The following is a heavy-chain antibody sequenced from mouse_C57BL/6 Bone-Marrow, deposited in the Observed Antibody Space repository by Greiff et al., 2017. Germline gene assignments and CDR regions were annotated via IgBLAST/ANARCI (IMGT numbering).Heavy chain of an antibody. J-gene: IGHJ4*01. CDR2: IDPADSYT. D-gene: IGHD1-1*01. CDR3: AITTVVHYYAMDY. V-gene: IGHV1-69*01. Sequence: VQLQQPGAELVMPGASVKLSCKASGYTFTSYWMHWVKQRPGQGLEWIGEIDPADSYTNYNQKFKGKSTLTVDKSSSTAYMQHSSLTSEESAVYYCAITTVVHYYAMDYWGQGTSVTVSS. CDR1: GYTFTSYW.